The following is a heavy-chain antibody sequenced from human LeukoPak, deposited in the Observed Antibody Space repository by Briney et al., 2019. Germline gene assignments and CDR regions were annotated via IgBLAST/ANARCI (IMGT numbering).Heavy chain of an antibody. Sequence: GESLKISCEGSGYTFSIYWIGWVRQMPGKGLELMGFIHPGQSLATYTPSFQGQVTISADKSISTAYLQWSSLKASDTAMYYCARQGRGYDSSGYYYDPFDYWGQGTLVTVSS. D-gene: IGHD3-22*01. V-gene: IGHV5-51*01. J-gene: IGHJ4*02. CDR3: ARQGRGYDSSGYYYDPFDY. CDR1: GYTFSIYW. CDR2: IHPGQSLA.